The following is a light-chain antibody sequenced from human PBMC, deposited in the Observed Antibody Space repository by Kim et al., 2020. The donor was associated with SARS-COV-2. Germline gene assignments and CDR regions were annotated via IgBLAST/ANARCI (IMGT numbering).Light chain of an antibody. J-gene: IGKJ2*01. Sequence: SGSPGERATLSCRASQSVSSNLAWYQQKPGQAPRLLIYGASTRATGIPARFSGSGSGTEFTLTISSLQSEDFAVYYCQQYNNWPVTFGQGTKLEI. V-gene: IGKV3-15*01. CDR3: QQYNNWPVT. CDR1: QSVSSN. CDR2: GAS.